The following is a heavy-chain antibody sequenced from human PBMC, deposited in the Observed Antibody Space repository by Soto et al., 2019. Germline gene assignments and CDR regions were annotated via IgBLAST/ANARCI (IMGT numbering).Heavy chain of an antibody. CDR3: AKDAITMVRGVISYYGMDV. CDR2: ISWNSGSI. CDR1: GFTFDDYA. J-gene: IGHJ6*02. Sequence: GGSLRLSCAASGFTFDDYAMRWVRQAPGKGLEWVSGISWNSGSIGYADSVKGRFTISRDNAKNSLYLQMNSLRAEDTALYYCAKDAITMVRGVISYYGMDVWGQGTTVTVSS. D-gene: IGHD3-10*01. V-gene: IGHV3-9*01.